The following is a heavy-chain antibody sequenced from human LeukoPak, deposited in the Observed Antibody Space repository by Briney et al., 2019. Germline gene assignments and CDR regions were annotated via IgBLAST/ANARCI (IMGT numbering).Heavy chain of an antibody. CDR2: VFHSGNT. V-gene: IGHV4-59*01. CDR1: GGSISSYY. D-gene: IGHD1-14*01. J-gene: IGHJ4*02. Sequence: KSSETLSLTCSVSGGSISSYYRFWIRQPPGKGLEWIGSVFHSGNTNYNPSLKSRVTISVDTSKNQFSLKLSSVTAADTAVYYCASSDIVTGTTYYFHYWGQGTLITVSS. CDR3: ASSDIVTGTTYYFHY.